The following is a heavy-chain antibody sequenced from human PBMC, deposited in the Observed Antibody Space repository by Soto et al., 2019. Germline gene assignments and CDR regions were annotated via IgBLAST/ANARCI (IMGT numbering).Heavy chain of an antibody. Sequence: QVQLVQSGAEVKKPGASVKVSCKASGYTFTSYGISWVRQAPGQGLEWMGWISAYNGNTNYAQKLQGRVTMTTDTSSIKGYMEPRSLRSDDTAVYDCARDGLRIAAAGMGGQGTLVNGSA. D-gene: IGHD6-13*01. CDR2: ISAYNGNT. CDR3: ARDGLRIAAAGM. V-gene: IGHV1-18*01. J-gene: IGHJ4*02. CDR1: GYTFTSYG.